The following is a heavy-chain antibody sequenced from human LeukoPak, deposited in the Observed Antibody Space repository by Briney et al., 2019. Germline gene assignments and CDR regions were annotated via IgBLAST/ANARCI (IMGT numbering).Heavy chain of an antibody. CDR2: ISSSSSYI. CDR1: EFSVGSNY. CDR3: ARSPAAAGHDYYYYYYMDV. V-gene: IGHV3-21*01. Sequence: GGSLRLSCAASEFSVGSNYMTWVRQAPGKGLEWVSSISSSSSYIYYADSVKGRFTISRDNAKNSLYLQMNSLRAEDTAVYYCARSPAAAGHDYYYYYYMDVWGKGTTVTISS. J-gene: IGHJ6*03. D-gene: IGHD6-13*01.